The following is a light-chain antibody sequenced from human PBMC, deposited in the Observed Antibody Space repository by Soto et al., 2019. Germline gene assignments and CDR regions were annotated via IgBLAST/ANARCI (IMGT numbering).Light chain of an antibody. Sequence: QSALTQPASVSGSPGQSITISCTGTSSDVGGYNYVSWYQQHPGNAPKLMIYEVSNRPSGVSNRFSGSKSGNTASLTISGLQAEDEADYYCSSYTSSSPGVFGGGTKLTVL. CDR3: SSYTSSSPGV. CDR2: EVS. V-gene: IGLV2-14*01. J-gene: IGLJ2*01. CDR1: SSDVGGYNY.